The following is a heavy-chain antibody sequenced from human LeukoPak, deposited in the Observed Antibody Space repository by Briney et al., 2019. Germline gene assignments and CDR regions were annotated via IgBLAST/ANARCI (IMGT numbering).Heavy chain of an antibody. J-gene: IGHJ4*02. Sequence: GGSLRLSCAASGFTFSSYAMSWVRQAPGKGLEWVAIISGSGGGTYYADSVKGRFTVSRDFFTSTLDLQMTSLRAEDTAVYYCAKEAPHTAVLIALPEWNYIDSWGRGILVSVSS. CDR3: AKEAPHTAVLIALPEWNYIDS. CDR2: ISGSGGGT. V-gene: IGHV3-23*01. D-gene: IGHD2-21*01. CDR1: GFTFSSYA.